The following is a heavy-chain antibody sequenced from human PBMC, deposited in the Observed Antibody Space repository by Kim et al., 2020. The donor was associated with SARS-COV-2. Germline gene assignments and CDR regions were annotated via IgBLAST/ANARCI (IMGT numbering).Heavy chain of an antibody. J-gene: IGHJ5*02. Sequence: ASVKVSCKASGYTFTSYYMHWVRQAPGQGLEWIGIINPSGGSTSYAQKFQGRVTMTRDTSTSTVYMELSSLRSEDTAVYYCARDLGAISKTNWFDPWGQGTLVTVSS. CDR1: GYTFTSYY. D-gene: IGHD3-10*01. CDR2: INPSGGST. V-gene: IGHV1-46*01. CDR3: ARDLGAISKTNWFDP.